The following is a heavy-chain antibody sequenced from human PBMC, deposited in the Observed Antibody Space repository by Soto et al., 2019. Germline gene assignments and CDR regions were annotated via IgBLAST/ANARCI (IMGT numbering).Heavy chain of an antibody. CDR1: GGSVSSGSYY. D-gene: IGHD5-18*01. CDR2: IYYSGST. CDR3: ASYKRTARNWFDP. Sequence: KASETLSLTCTVSGGSVSSGSYYWSWIRQPPGKGLEWIGYIYYSGSTNYNPSLKSRVTISVDTSKNQFSLKLSSVTAADTAVYYCASYKRTARNWFDPWGQGTLVTVSS. J-gene: IGHJ5*02. V-gene: IGHV4-61*01.